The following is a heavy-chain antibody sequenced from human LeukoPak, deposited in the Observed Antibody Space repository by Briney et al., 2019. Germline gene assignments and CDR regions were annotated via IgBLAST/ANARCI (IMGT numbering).Heavy chain of an antibody. J-gene: IGHJ6*02. V-gene: IGHV1-18*01. CDR2: ISAYNGNT. CDR3: ASRTTYSGSYPGRYYGMDV. CDR1: GYTFTSYG. D-gene: IGHD1-26*01. Sequence: ASVKVSCKASGYTFTSYGISWVRQAPGQGLEWMEWISAYNGNTNYAQKLQGRVTMTTDTSTSTAYMELRSLRSDDTAVYYCASRTTYSGSYPGRYYGMDVWGQGTTVTVSS.